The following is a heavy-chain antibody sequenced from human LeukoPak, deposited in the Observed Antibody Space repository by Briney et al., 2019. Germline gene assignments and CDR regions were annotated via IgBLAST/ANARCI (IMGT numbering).Heavy chain of an antibody. V-gene: IGHV4-34*01. Sequence: SETLSLTCAVYAGSFSGYYWSWIRQPPGMGLEWIGEINHSRSTNSNPSLKRRVTISVDTSKNQFSLKLSSVTAADTAVYYCARGPSWEYSSSWYLGMHKKYYFDYWGQGTLVTVSS. CDR1: AGSFSGYY. J-gene: IGHJ4*02. CDR3: ARGPSWEYSSSWYLGMHKKYYFDY. D-gene: IGHD6-13*01. CDR2: INHSRST.